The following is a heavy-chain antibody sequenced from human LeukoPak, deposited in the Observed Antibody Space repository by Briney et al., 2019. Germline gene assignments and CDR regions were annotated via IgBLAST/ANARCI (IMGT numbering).Heavy chain of an antibody. J-gene: IGHJ6*03. CDR2: INPNSGGT. CDR3: ARGKTGTPFYYYYYMDV. CDR1: GYTFTGYY. D-gene: IGHD1-7*01. V-gene: IGHV1-2*02. Sequence: RASVKVSCKASGYTFTGYYMHWVRQAPGQGLEWMGWINPNSGGTNYAQKFQGRVTMTRDTSISTAYMELSRLRSDDTAVYYCARGKTGTPFYYYYYMDVWGKGTTVTVSS.